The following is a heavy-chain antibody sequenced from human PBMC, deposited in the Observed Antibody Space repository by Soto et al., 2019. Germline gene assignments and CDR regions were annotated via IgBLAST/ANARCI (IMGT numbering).Heavy chain of an antibody. Sequence: QVQLQQSGPGLVKPSQTLSLTCAISGDSVSSNSVAWNWIRQSPSRGLEWLGRTYYRSKWYNDYEVPVNGRITINTDTSKTQLSLQLNSVPPEDTAVYYCAGGRFNAFGIWGQGTMVTVSS. CDR1: GDSVSSNSVA. D-gene: IGHD3-3*01. CDR3: AGGRFNAFGI. J-gene: IGHJ3*02. V-gene: IGHV6-1*01. CDR2: TYYRSKWYN.